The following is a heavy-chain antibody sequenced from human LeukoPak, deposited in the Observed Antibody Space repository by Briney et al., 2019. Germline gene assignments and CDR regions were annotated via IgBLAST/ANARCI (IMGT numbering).Heavy chain of an antibody. CDR3: SRESGAFSPFGY. CDR1: GGSISSYY. V-gene: IGHV4-59*12. Sequence: SETLSLTCTVSGGSISSYYWSWIRQPPGKGLEWIGFIYYSGSTKYNPSLKSRVTMSLDKSKNHLSLNLTSVTAADTAVYYCSRESGAFSPFGYWGQGTLVTVSS. CDR2: IYYSGST. D-gene: IGHD1-26*01. J-gene: IGHJ4*02.